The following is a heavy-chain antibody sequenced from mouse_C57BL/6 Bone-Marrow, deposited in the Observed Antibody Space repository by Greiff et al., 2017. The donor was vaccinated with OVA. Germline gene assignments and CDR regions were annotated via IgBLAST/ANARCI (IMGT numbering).Heavy chain of an antibody. Sequence: EVKLVESEGGLVQPGSSMKLSCTASGFTFSDYYMAWVRQVPEKGLEWVANINYDGSSTYYLDSLTSRFIISRDNAKNILYLQMSSLKSEDTATYYCARGLLLGFAYWGQGTLVTVSA. CDR2: INYDGSST. J-gene: IGHJ3*01. D-gene: IGHD2-1*01. V-gene: IGHV5-16*01. CDR3: ARGLLLGFAY. CDR1: GFTFSDYY.